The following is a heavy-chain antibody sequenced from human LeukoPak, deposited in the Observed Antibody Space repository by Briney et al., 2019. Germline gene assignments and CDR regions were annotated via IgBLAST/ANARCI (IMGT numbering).Heavy chain of an antibody. Sequence: GESLKISCKGSGYSFTSYWIGWVRQMPGKGLEWLGSIYPGDSDSRYSPSFQGLVTISVDRSISTAYLQWSGLKASDTAIYYCALLEGYTTSWRHWGQGTLVAVSS. CDR3: ALLEGYTTSWRH. CDR1: GYSFTSYW. D-gene: IGHD6-13*01. CDR2: IYPGDSDS. V-gene: IGHV5-51*01. J-gene: IGHJ1*01.